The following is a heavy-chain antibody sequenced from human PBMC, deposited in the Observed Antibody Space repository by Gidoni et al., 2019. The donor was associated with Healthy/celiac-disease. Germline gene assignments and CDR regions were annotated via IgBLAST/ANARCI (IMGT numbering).Heavy chain of an antibody. J-gene: IGHJ3*02. Sequence: EVQLVESGGGLVQPGGSLRLSCAASGFTFSSYSMNWVRQAPGKGLEWVSYISSSSTIYYADSVKGRFTISRDNAKNSLYLQMNSLRDEDTAVYYCARDLPPTTYYYDSSPESDAFDIWGQGTMVTVSS. CDR3: ARDLPPTTYYYDSSPESDAFDI. CDR1: GFTFSSYS. D-gene: IGHD3-22*01. V-gene: IGHV3-48*02. CDR2: ISSSSTI.